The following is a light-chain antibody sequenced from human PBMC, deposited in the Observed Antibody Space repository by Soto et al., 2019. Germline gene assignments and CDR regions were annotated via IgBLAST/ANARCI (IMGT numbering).Light chain of an antibody. CDR2: DAS. CDR1: QSISSY. CDR3: QQRSNWRFT. Sequence: EIVLTQSPATLSLSPGERATLSSRASQSISSYLAWYQQKPGQAPRLLIYDASNRATGIPARFSGSGSGTDFTLTISSLEPEDFAVYYCQQRSNWRFTFGPGTKVDIK. J-gene: IGKJ3*01. V-gene: IGKV3-11*01.